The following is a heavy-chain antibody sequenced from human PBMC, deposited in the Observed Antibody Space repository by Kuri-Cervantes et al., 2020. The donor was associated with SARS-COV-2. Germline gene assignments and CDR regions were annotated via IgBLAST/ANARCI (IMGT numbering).Heavy chain of an antibody. CDR2: IWYDGENE. CDR3: AKIGTQYCSAGSCYVDY. D-gene: IGHD2-15*01. J-gene: IGHJ4*02. Sequence: GGSLRLSCVASGFTFSNYVIHWVRQAPGKGLEWVAVIWYDGENEYYAGSVKGRFTISRDNSKNTLYLQMNSLRAEDTAVYYCAKIGTQYCSAGSCYVDYWGQGTLVTVSS. V-gene: IGHV3-33*06. CDR1: GFTFSNYV.